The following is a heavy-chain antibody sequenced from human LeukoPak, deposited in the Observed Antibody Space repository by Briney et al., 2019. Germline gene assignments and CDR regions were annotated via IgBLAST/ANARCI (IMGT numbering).Heavy chain of an antibody. CDR3: ARANTIFGVVFDY. V-gene: IGHV4-39*01. D-gene: IGHD3-3*01. J-gene: IGHJ4*02. CDR1: GGSISSSSYY. CDR2: IYYSGST. Sequence: PSETLSLTCTVSGGSISSSSYYWGWIRQPPGKGLEWIGSIYYSGSTYYNPSLKSRVTISVDTSKNQFSLKLSSVTAADTAVYYCARANTIFGVVFDYWGQGTLATVSS.